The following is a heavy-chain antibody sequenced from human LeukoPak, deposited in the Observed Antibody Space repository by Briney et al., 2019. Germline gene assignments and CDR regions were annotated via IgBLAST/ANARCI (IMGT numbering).Heavy chain of an antibody. V-gene: IGHV4-59*01. D-gene: IGHD7-27*01. Sequence: SETLSLTCTVFGSFISSYYWSWIRQPPGKGLEWIGYISYSGSTNCNPSLKSRVTISVDTSKNQFSLKLNSVTAADTAVYYCARGHLGIFWFDPWGQGTLVTVSS. CDR2: ISYSGST. CDR1: GSFISSYY. CDR3: ARGHLGIFWFDP. J-gene: IGHJ5*02.